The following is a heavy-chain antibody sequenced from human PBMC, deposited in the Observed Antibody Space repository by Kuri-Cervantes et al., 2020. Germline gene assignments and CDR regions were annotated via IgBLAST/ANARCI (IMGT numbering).Heavy chain of an antibody. CDR2: IKQDGYEK. J-gene: IGHJ4*02. Sequence: GGSLRLSCAASAFTFSSYWMSWVRQAPGKGLEWVANIKQDGYEKYYVDSVKGRFTISRDNAKDSLYLQMNSLRAEDTAVYYCAREKDSGSYPFDYWGQGTLVTLL. CDR1: AFTFSSYW. CDR3: AREKDSGSYPFDY. D-gene: IGHD1-26*01. V-gene: IGHV3-7*01.